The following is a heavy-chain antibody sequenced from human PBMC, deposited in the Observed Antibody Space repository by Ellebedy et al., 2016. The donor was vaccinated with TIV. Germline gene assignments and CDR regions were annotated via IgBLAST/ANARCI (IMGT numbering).Heavy chain of an antibody. CDR3: AREKINYEYGLDV. Sequence: SETLSLTCTVSGGSIVSYFWSWIRQLAGKGLEWIGYLSSNGATNYNPSLKSRLTMSVDTSKNQFSLNLGSVTAADTAVYYCAREKINYEYGLDVWGQGTTVSVSS. J-gene: IGHJ6*02. D-gene: IGHD3-16*01. CDR1: GGSIVSYF. CDR2: LSSNGAT. V-gene: IGHV4-4*07.